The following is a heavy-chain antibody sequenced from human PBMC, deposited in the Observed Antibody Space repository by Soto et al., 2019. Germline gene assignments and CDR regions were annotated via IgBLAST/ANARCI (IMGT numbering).Heavy chain of an antibody. J-gene: IGHJ4*02. D-gene: IGHD2-2*01. CDR2: LNPNSGAT. CDR1: EYTFTDNY. Sequence: WASVKVSCKTSEYTFTDNYIYWIRQAPGQGLEWMGWLNPNSGATDFAQRFQGRVTLTSDTSISTAYMELNRLTSDDTAVFYCARQSCGSTSCFYDYWGPGTLVTVSS. CDR3: ARQSCGSTSCFYDY. V-gene: IGHV1-2*02.